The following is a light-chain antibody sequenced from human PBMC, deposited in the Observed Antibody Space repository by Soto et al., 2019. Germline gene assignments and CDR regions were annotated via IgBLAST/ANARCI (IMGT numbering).Light chain of an antibody. CDR3: QQRSKWPWT. J-gene: IGKJ1*01. Sequence: EIVLTQSPATLSLSPGERATLSCRASQSVRSNLAWYQQKPGQAPRLLIYDASNRATGIPGRFSGSGSGTDFNLTISNLEPEDFAVYYCQQRSKWPWTFGQGAKVEIK. CDR2: DAS. V-gene: IGKV3-11*01. CDR1: QSVRSN.